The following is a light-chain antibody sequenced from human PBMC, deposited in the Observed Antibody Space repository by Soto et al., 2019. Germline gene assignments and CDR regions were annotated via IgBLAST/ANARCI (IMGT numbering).Light chain of an antibody. CDR3: QQYDSSPLT. CDR2: GAS. CDR1: QSVSSSY. Sequence: EIALTQSPGTLSLSPGERATLSCRASQSVSSSYLAWYQQKPGQAPRLLIYGASSRATGIPDRFSGSGSGTDFTLTISRLEPEDFAVYYCQQYDSSPLTFGGGTKVELK. V-gene: IGKV3-20*01. J-gene: IGKJ4*01.